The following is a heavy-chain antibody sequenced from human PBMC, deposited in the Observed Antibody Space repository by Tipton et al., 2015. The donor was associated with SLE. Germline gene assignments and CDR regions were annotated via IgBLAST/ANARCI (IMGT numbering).Heavy chain of an antibody. CDR2: IYYSGST. Sequence: TLSLTCTVSGASISSSNYYWGWIRQPPGKGLGWIGSIYYSGSTYYNPSLKSRVTVSVDTSKSQFSLKLSSVTAADTAVYYCARQAAISSSWGWYFDLWGRGTLVTVSS. CDR1: GASISSSNYY. V-gene: IGHV4-39*07. J-gene: IGHJ2*01. D-gene: IGHD6-13*01. CDR3: ARQAAISSSWGWYFDL.